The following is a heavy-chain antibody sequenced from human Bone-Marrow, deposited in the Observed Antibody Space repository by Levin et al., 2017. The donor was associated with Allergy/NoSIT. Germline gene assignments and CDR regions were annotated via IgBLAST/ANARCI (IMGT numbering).Heavy chain of an antibody. CDR2: IKEDESEK. D-gene: IGHD6-13*01. J-gene: IGHJ3*02. CDR3: ARDENIRYNTGWYDALDI. V-gene: IGHV3-7*01. Sequence: PGGSLRLSCAASGFTFSIYWMTWVRQAPGKGLEWVANIKEDESEKNYGDSVKGRFTISRDNAKNSLYLQMNNLRAEDTAIYFCARDENIRYNTGWYDALDIWGQGTVVTVSS. CDR1: GFTFSIYW.